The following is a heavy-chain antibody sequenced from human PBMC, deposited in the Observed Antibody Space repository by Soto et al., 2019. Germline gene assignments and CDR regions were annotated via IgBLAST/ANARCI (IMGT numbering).Heavy chain of an antibody. CDR2: VYYSGSST. V-gene: IGHV4-61*01. CDR3: ARALGDYGPYYFAY. CDR1: GGSVSSGSYY. J-gene: IGHJ4*02. Sequence: SETLSLTCTVSGGSVSSGSYYWSWIRQPPGKGLEWIGYVYYSGSSTNNSPSLKSRVTISPDTSKNQFSLRLSSVTAADTAVYYCARALGDYGPYYFAYWGQGTLVTVSS. D-gene: IGHD4-17*01.